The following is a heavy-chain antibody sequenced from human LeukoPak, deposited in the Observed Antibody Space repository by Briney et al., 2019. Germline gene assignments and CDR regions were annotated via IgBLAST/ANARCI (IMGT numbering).Heavy chain of an antibody. CDR1: GGTFSSYA. V-gene: IGHV1-69*05. J-gene: IGHJ4*02. Sequence: SVKVSYKASGGTFSSYAISWVRQAPGQGLEWMGRIIPIFGTANYAQKFQGRVTITTDVSTSTAYMELSSLRSEDTAVYYCARVHDSSGYYQSDWGQGTLVTVSS. CDR2: IIPIFGTA. CDR3: ARVHDSSGYYQSD. D-gene: IGHD3-22*01.